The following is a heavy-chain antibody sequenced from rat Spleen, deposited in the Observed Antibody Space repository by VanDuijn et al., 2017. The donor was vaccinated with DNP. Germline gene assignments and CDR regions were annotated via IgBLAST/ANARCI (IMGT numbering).Heavy chain of an antibody. CDR3: ATQGQLGITWFAY. CDR1: GFTFDNYW. D-gene: IGHD1-5*01. Sequence: EVQLVESGGDLVQPGRSLKVSCVASGFTFDNYWMTWIRQVPGKGLEWIASITTGGGGTSYSDSVKGRFTISRDNAKSTLYLQMDSLRSEDTATYYCATQGQLGITWFAYWGQGTLVTVSS. CDR2: ITTGGGGT. J-gene: IGHJ3*01. V-gene: IGHV5-31*01.